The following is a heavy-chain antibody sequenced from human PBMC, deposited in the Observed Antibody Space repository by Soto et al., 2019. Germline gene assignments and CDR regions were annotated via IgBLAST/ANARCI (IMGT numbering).Heavy chain of an antibody. D-gene: IGHD2-8*01. CDR1: GYSFTDYH. J-gene: IGHJ6*02. V-gene: IGHV1-2*04. CDR2: INPKSGGT. Sequence: QVQLVQSGAEVKKPGASVRVSCKASGYSFTDYHIHWVRQAPGQGLEWLGRINPKSGGTSTAQKLRGWVTMTRDRSISTGYMELTRLRSDDTAVYFCARGHSTDCTNGVCSFFYNHEMDVWGQGTTVTVSS. CDR3: ARGHSTDCTNGVCSFFYNHEMDV.